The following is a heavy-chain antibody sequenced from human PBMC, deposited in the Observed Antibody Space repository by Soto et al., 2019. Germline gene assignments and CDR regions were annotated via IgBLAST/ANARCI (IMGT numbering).Heavy chain of an antibody. D-gene: IGHD4-17*01. CDR3: ARMPTVNVGRTLDY. J-gene: IGHJ4*02. CDR1: GFSLSEARMG. Sequence: QVTLKESGPVLVKPTETLTLTCTVSGFSLSEARMGVSWIRQPPGKALEWLAHIFSNDETSYSASLKSRLTISKDTSKSQVVLTMTNMDPVDTATYYCARMPTVNVGRTLDYWGQGTLVAVSS. CDR2: IFSNDET. V-gene: IGHV2-26*01.